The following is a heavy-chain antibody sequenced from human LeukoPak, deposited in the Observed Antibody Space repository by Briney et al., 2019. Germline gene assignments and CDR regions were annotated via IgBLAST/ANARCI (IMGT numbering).Heavy chain of an antibody. D-gene: IGHD3-3*01. Sequence: GGSLRLSCAASGFTFNHYAMSWVRQTPGKGLEWVSAISGSGDNTYYADSVKGRFTISRDTSKNTQYLQMNSLKADDTAVYYCAKGWIFGVLVDVWGKGTTVTVSS. CDR2: ISGSGDNT. CDR1: GFTFNHYA. J-gene: IGHJ6*04. CDR3: AKGWIFGVLVDV. V-gene: IGHV3-23*01.